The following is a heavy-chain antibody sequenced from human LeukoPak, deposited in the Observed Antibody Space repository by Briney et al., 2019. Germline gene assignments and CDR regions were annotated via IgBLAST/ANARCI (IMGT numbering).Heavy chain of an antibody. CDR1: GGTFRCHI. V-gene: IGHV1-69*08. Sequence: GASVKVSCKTFGGTFRCHIFSWVRQAPGQGLEWMGKITPIIDSAKYSQKFRDRLTITGNSSTGTAFMDLSSLTPEDTALYYCTRVNLRGSQYNWFDPWGQGTLVIVSP. J-gene: IGHJ5*02. D-gene: IGHD1-26*01. CDR2: ITPIIDSA. CDR3: TRVNLRGSQYNWFDP.